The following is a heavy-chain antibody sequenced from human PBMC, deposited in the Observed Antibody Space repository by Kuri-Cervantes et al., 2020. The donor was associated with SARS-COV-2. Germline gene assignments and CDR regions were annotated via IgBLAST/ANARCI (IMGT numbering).Heavy chain of an antibody. CDR3: ARDHSSGWYHHRYYGMDV. V-gene: IGHV3-11*01. D-gene: IGHD6-19*01. CDR2: ITGSGYTI. Sequence: GGSLRLSCAASGFTFSDYYMSWIRQAPGKGLEWVSYITGSGYTIYYADSVKGRFTISRDNAKNSLYLQMNSLRAEDTAVYYCARDHSSGWYHHRYYGMDVWGQGTTVTVSS. CDR1: GFTFSDYY. J-gene: IGHJ6*02.